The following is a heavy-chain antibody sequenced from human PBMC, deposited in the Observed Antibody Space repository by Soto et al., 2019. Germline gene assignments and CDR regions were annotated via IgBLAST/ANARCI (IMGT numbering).Heavy chain of an antibody. D-gene: IGHD6-6*01. V-gene: IGHV1-3*01. J-gene: IGHJ5*02. Sequence: ASVKVSCKASGYTFTSYAMHWVRQAPGQRLEWMGWINAGNGNTKYSQKFQGRVTITRDTSASTAYMELSSLRSEDTAVYYCARAVFEYRSSWDYNWLGPWGQGTLVTVSS. CDR2: INAGNGNT. CDR3: ARAVFEYRSSWDYNWLGP. CDR1: GYTFTSYA.